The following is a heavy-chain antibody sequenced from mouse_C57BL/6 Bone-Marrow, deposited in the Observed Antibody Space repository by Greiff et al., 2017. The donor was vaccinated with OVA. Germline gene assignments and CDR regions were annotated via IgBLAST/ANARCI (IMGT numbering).Heavy chain of an antibody. CDR1: GYTFTDYN. CDR3: ARRPGKYAMDY. J-gene: IGHJ4*01. V-gene: IGHV1-18*01. CDR2: INPNNGGT. Sequence: EVQLQQSGPELVKPGASVKIPCKASGYTFTDYNMDWVKQSHGKSLEWIGDINPNNGGTIYNQKFKGKATLTVDKSSSTAYMELRSMSSEDAAGYYCARRPGKYAMDYWGQGTSVTVSS.